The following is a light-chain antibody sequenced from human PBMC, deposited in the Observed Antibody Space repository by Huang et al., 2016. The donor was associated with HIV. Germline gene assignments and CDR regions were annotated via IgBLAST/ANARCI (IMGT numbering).Light chain of an antibody. V-gene: IGKV3-11*01. Sequence: EIVLTQSPATLSLSPGDRATLSCRASQSVRNYLAWYQQKPGQAPRLLIYDASNRATGIPARVSGSGSGTDFTLTISSLEPEDFAVYYCQQRSNWPSLTFGGGTKVEIK. CDR2: DAS. CDR3: QQRSNWPSLT. CDR1: QSVRNY. J-gene: IGKJ4*01.